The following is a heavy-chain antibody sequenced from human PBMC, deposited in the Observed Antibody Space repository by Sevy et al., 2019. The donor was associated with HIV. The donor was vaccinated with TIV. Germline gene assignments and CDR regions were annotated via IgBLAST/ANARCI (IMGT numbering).Heavy chain of an antibody. Sequence: GGSLRLSCAASGFTFDDYAMHWVRQAPGKGLEWVSGISWNSGSMGYADSVKGRFTISRDNAKNSLYLQMNSLRAEDTALYYCAKDIRVKTLRYYYGMDVWSQGTTVTVSS. CDR1: GFTFDDYA. CDR2: ISWNSGSM. J-gene: IGHJ6*02. CDR3: AKDIRVKTLRYYYGMDV. D-gene: IGHD3-22*01. V-gene: IGHV3-9*01.